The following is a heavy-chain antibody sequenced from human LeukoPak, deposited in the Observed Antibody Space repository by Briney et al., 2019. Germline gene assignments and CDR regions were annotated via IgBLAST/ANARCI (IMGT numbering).Heavy chain of an antibody. CDR1: GFTFSSYA. CDR2: ISYDGSNK. D-gene: IGHD6-13*01. Sequence: GGSLRLSCAASGFTFSSYAMHWVRQAPGKGLEWVAVISYDGSNKYYADSVKGRFTISRDNAKNSLYLQMNSLRAEDTAVYYCARGSTGIAAAGTIGDYWGQGTLVTVSS. CDR3: ARGSTGIAAAGTIGDY. V-gene: IGHV3-30-3*01. J-gene: IGHJ4*02.